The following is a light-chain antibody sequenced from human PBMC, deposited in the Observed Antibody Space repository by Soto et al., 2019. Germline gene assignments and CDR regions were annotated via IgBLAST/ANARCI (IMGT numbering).Light chain of an antibody. CDR2: GVS. Sequence: QSALTQPASVSGSPGQSITISCTGTSSDVGGNDDFVSWYQQHPGKAPKVMIYGVSKRPSGVSNRFSGSKSGNTASLTISGLQAEDEADYYCSSYTRSNTFIFGGGTKVTVL. CDR3: SSYTRSNTFI. V-gene: IGLV2-14*01. CDR1: SSDVGGNDDF. J-gene: IGLJ2*01.